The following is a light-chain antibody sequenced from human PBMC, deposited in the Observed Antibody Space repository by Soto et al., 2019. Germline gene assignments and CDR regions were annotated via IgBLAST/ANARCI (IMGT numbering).Light chain of an antibody. J-gene: IGLJ1*01. CDR2: EVT. CDR3: VSYATSTTLYV. CDR1: SSDVGSFNY. Sequence: QSVLTQPASVSGSPGQSITISCTATSSDVGSFNYVSWYQHHPGKAPKLMIYEVTRRPSGVSNRFSGSKSGNTASLTVSGLQAEDEADYYCVSYATSTTLYVFGSGTKVTVL. V-gene: IGLV2-14*01.